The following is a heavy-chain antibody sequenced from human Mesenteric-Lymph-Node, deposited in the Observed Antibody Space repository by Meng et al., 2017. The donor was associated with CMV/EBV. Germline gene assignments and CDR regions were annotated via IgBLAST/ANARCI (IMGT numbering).Heavy chain of an antibody. CDR3: ARSVGPGYGDYDC. CDR1: GGSISSSNW. Sequence: CAVSGGSISSSNWWTWVRQPPGKGLEWIGEIYHSGSTNYNPSLKSRVTISLDKSKNQFSLKVNSVTAADTAVYHCARSVGPGYGDYDCWGQGTLVTVSS. J-gene: IGHJ4*02. CDR2: IYHSGST. D-gene: IGHD4-17*01. V-gene: IGHV4-4*02.